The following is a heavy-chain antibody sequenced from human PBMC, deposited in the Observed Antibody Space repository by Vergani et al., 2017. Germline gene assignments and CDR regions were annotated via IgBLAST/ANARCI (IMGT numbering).Heavy chain of an antibody. D-gene: IGHD3-10*01. Sequence: QVQLVESGGGLVKPGGSLRLSCAASGFTFSDYYMSWIRQAPGKGLEWVSYISSSGSTIYYADSVKGRFTISRDNSKNSLYLQMNSLRTEDTALYYCAKVPRLLWFGELYYMDVWGKGTTVTVSS. V-gene: IGHV3-11*01. CDR2: ISSSGSTI. CDR1: GFTFSDYY. J-gene: IGHJ6*03. CDR3: AKVPRLLWFGELYYMDV.